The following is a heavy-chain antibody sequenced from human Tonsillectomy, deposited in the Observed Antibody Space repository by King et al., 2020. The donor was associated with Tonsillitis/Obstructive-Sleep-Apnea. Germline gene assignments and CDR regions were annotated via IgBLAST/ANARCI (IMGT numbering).Heavy chain of an antibody. CDR1: GFTLDDDG. D-gene: IGHD3-10*01. Sequence: VQLVESGGGLVQPGRSLRLSCAASGFTLDDDGLHWVRQAPGKGLEWVSGISWNGDSIGYADSVKGRFTISRDNAKNSLYLQMNSLGAEDTALYYCAKGNRRGVLMNWFDPWGQGTLVTVSS. CDR2: ISWNGDSI. V-gene: IGHV3-9*01. CDR3: AKGNRRGVLMNWFDP. J-gene: IGHJ5*02.